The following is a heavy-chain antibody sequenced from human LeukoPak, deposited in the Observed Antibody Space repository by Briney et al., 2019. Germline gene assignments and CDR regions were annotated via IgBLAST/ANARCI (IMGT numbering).Heavy chain of an antibody. D-gene: IGHD4-17*01. CDR3: AREGGDYQGWFDP. CDR2: IIPILGIA. J-gene: IGHJ5*02. V-gene: IGHV1-69*04. Sequence: SVKVSCKASGGTFSSYTISWVRQAPGQGLEWMGRIIPILGIANYARKFQGRVTITADKSTSTAYMELSSLRSEDTAVYYCAREGGDYQGWFDPWGQGTLVTVSS. CDR1: GGTFSSYT.